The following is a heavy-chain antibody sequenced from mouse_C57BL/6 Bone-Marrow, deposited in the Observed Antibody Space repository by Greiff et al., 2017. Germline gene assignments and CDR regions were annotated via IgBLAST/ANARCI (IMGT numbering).Heavy chain of an antibody. CDR2: INYDGSST. D-gene: IGHD1-1*01. J-gene: IGHJ1*03. CDR3: ARATVVAHWYFDV. Sequence: EVMLVESEGGLVQPGSSMKLSCTASGFTFSDYYMAWVRQVPEKGLEWVANINYDGSSTYYLDSLKSRFIISRDNAKNILYLQMSSLKSEDTATYYYARATVVAHWYFDVWGTGTTVTVSS. V-gene: IGHV5-16*01. CDR1: GFTFSDYY.